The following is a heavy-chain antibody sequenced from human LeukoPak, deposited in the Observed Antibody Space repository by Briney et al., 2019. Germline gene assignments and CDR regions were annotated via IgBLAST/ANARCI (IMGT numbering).Heavy chain of an antibody. V-gene: IGHV3-9*01. CDR3: AKDDYDTNAFDI. D-gene: IGHD3-9*01. J-gene: IGHJ3*02. CDR1: GFTFDDYA. CDR2: ISWNSGSI. Sequence: SLRPSCAASGFTFDDYAMHWVRQAPGKGLEWVSGISWNSGSIGYADSVKGRFTISRDTAKNSLYLQRNSLRAEDTALYYCAKDDYDTNAFDIWGQGTMVTVSS.